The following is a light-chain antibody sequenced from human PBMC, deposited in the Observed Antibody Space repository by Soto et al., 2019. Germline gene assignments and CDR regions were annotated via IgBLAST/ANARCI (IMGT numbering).Light chain of an antibody. Sequence: SALTQPPSVSAAPGQKVTISCSGSSSNIGNNYVSWYQQLPGTAPKLLIYEDNKRPSGIPDRFSGSKSGTSATLDITGLQTGDEADFYCGTWDSSLSAYVFGTGTKVTVL. CDR3: GTWDSSLSAYV. V-gene: IGLV1-51*02. CDR1: SSNIGNNY. CDR2: EDN. J-gene: IGLJ1*01.